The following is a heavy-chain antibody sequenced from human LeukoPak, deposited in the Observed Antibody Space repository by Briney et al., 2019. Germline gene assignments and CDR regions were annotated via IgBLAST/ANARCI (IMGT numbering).Heavy chain of an antibody. Sequence: PSQALSLTCTVSGGSISSGSYYWSWIRQPAGKGLEWIGRIYTSGSTNYNPSLKGRVTISVDTSKNQFSLKLSSVTAADTAVYYCGGSAWIQLWLGAFDIWGQGTMVTVSS. CDR2: IYTSGST. CDR3: GGSAWIQLWLGAFDI. CDR1: GGSISSGSYY. D-gene: IGHD5-18*01. J-gene: IGHJ3*02. V-gene: IGHV4-61*02.